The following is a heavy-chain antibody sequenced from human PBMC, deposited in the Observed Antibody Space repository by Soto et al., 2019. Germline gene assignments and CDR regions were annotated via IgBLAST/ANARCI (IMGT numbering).Heavy chain of an antibody. J-gene: IGHJ6*03. CDR3: ARHGNWNYGYYIDV. V-gene: IGHV4-34*01. CDR2: INHSGIT. CDR1: DGSFSIYY. Sequence: SETLSLTCDVYDGSFSIYYWNWIRQSPGKGLEWIGEINHSGITNYNPSLKSRVTASLDTSKNHLSLKLTSVNAADTAVYYCARHGNWNYGYYIDVWGKGTTVTVSS. D-gene: IGHD1-1*01.